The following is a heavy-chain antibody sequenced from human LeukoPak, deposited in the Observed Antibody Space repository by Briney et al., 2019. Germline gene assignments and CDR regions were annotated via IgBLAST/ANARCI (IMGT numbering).Heavy chain of an antibody. V-gene: IGHV1-18*01. Sequence: VASVKVSCKASGYTFRNYGITWVRQAPGQGLEWMGWIGTYNGNTDYAQKFQGRVIMTADTSTTTAHMELRSLRSDDTAVYYCARGRLKRVPFTKVAGALDYWGQGTRVTVSS. CDR1: GYTFRNYG. J-gene: IGHJ4*02. CDR2: IGTYNGNT. CDR3: ARGRLKRVPFTKVAGALDY. D-gene: IGHD6-19*01.